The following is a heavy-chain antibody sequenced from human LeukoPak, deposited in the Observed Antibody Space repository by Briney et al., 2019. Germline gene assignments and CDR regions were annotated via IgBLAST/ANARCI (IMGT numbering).Heavy chain of an antibody. CDR1: GFTFSSYG. CDR3: AKAEGSGNQPFDY. Sequence: PGGSLRLSCAASGFTFSSYGMSWVRQAPGKGLQWVSFISGGGGTTYYADSVKGRFTVSRDNSKNTLYLQMSSLRAEDTAVYYCAKAEGSGNQPFDYWGQGTLVTVSS. V-gene: IGHV3-23*01. J-gene: IGHJ4*02. CDR2: ISGGGGTT. D-gene: IGHD3-10*01.